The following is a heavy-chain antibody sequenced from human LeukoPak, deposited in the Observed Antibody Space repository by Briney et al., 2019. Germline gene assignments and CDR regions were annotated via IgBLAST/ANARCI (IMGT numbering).Heavy chain of an antibody. J-gene: IGHJ5*02. V-gene: IGHV3-48*01. CDR3: ARASGWNYGTHWLDP. Sequence: GGSLRLSCAASGFTFSGYSMNWVRQAPGKGLEWVSYISSRGTTIYYADSVKGRFTISRDNAKKSLYLQMNSLRAEDTAVYYCARASGWNYGTHWLDPWGQGTLVTVSS. CDR2: ISSRGTTI. CDR1: GFTFSGYS. D-gene: IGHD1-7*01.